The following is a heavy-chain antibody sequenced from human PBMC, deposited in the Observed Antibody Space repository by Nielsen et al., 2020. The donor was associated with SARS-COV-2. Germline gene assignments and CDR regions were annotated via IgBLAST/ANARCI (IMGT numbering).Heavy chain of an antibody. CDR3: ARDTERWYCSSTSCYFRRYFDY. V-gene: IGHV3-33*01. Sequence: GESLKISCAASGFTFSSYGMHWVRQAPGKGLEWVAVIWYDGSNKYYADSVKGRFTISRDNSKNTLYLQMNSLRAEDTAVYYCARDTERWYCSSTSCYFRRYFDYWGQGTLVTVSS. CDR1: GFTFSSYG. J-gene: IGHJ4*02. D-gene: IGHD2-2*01. CDR2: IWYDGSNK.